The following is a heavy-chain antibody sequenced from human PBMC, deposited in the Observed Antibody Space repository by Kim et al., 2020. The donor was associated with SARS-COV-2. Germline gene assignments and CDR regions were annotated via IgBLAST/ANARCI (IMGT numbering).Heavy chain of an antibody. CDR2: LYSGGDK. D-gene: IGHD2-2*03. CDR1: GLSVSTSY. CDR3: ARDLMDPVYSYYYGMDV. J-gene: IGHJ6*02. Sequence: GGSLRLSCAVSGLSVSTSYMSWVRQATGKGLEWVSVLYSGGDKYYGDAVKGRFTISRDDSKNTLYLQMNSLRAEDTAVYYCARDLMDPVYSYYYGMDVWGQGTTVTVSS. V-gene: IGHV3-53*01.